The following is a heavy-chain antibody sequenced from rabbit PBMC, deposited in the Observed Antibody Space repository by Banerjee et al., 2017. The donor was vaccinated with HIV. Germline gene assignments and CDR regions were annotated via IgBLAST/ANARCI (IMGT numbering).Heavy chain of an antibody. Sequence: QEQLEESGGDLVKPEGSLTLTCTASGFSFSSNAMCWVRQAPGKGLEWIACIYAISANTYYASWAKGRFTISKTSSTTVTLQMTSLTAADTATYFCARWSGGCDAFNLWGPGTLVTVS. D-gene: IGHD4-1*01. CDR2: IYAISANT. CDR3: ARWSGGCDAFNL. CDR1: GFSFSSNA. V-gene: IGHV1S45*01. J-gene: IGHJ4*01.